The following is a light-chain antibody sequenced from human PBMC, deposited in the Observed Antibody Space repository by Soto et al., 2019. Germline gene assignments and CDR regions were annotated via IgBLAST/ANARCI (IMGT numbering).Light chain of an antibody. Sequence: EIVMTQSPATLSVSPGERVTLSCRASQRVSNNVAWYQQKPGHAPSLLIYGSSTRATGIPARFSGSGSGTEFTLTIRSLESEDFAVFHCQQYNNWPWTFGQGNRVDSK. CDR2: GSS. V-gene: IGKV3-15*01. J-gene: IGKJ1*01. CDR3: QQYNNWPWT. CDR1: QRVSNN.